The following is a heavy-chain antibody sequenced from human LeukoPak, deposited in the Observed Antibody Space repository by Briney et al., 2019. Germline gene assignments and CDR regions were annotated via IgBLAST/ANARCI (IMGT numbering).Heavy chain of an antibody. J-gene: IGHJ3*02. D-gene: IGHD2-8*01. Sequence: GGSLRLSCTASGFSFSSYIMNWVRRAPGKGLEWVSYIESGGSTVFYADSVKGRFTISRDNARNSLFLQMDSLRDGDTAVYYCARISNGAFDIWGRGTMVTVSS. CDR3: ARISNGAFDI. CDR1: GFSFSSYI. V-gene: IGHV3-48*02. CDR2: IESGGSTV.